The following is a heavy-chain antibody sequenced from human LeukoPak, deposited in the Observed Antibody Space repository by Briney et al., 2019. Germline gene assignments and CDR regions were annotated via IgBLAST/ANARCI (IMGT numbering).Heavy chain of an antibody. V-gene: IGHV5-51*01. D-gene: IGHD3-3*01. J-gene: IGHJ4*02. Sequence: GESLKISCKGSGYSFTSYWIGWVRQMPGKGLEWMGILYPGYSDTRYSPSFQGQVTISADKSISTAYLQWSSLKASDTAMYYCARTYYDFWSGYPTFDYWGQGTLVTVSS. CDR3: ARTYYDFWSGYPTFDY. CDR2: LYPGYSDT. CDR1: GYSFTSYW.